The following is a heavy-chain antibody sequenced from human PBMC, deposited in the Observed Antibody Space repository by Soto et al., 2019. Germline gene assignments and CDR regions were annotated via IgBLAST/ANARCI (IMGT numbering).Heavy chain of an antibody. CDR3: ARGASGTYKLAY. Sequence: EVQLVESGGGLLQPGGSLRLSCAASGFTFSSHWMHWVRHSPGKGLVWVSRVNFDGSTTNYADSVKGRLTISRDNAKNTVYLQMNSLRAEDTAVYYCARGASGTYKLAYWGQGTLFTVSS. CDR1: GFTFSSHW. CDR2: VNFDGSTT. D-gene: IGHD3-10*01. J-gene: IGHJ4*02. V-gene: IGHV3-74*01.